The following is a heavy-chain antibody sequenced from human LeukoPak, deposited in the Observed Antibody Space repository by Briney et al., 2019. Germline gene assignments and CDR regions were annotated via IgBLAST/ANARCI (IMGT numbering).Heavy chain of an antibody. Sequence: SETLSLTCTVSGGSISSYYWTWIRQPPGKGLEWIGYIYYSGSAKYNPSLKSRVTISVDTSKNQFSLKLTSVTAADTAVYYCARGFGDWGLSWFDPWGQGTLVTVSS. J-gene: IGHJ5*02. V-gene: IGHV4-59*01. CDR3: ARGFGDWGLSWFDP. CDR2: IYYSGSA. D-gene: IGHD3-10*01. CDR1: GGSISSYY.